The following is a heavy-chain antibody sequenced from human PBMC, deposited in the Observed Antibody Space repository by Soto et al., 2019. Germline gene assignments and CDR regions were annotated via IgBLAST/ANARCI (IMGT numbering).Heavy chain of an antibody. V-gene: IGHV1-69*19. CDR3: ARSRPKGSDFPCVTPGEALDV. J-gene: IGHJ3*01. CDR1: GGALSSSG. CDR2: VIPIFGTT. D-gene: IGHD7-27*01. Sequence: QVQLVQSGAELKKPGSSVRVSCKASGGALSSSGITWVRQAPGQGLEWVAGVIPIFGTTKNAPKIQVRVTVPADETTSTAYMEWRSLTSEDTAGYFCARSRPKGSDFPCVTPGEALDVCGQGTLVTVSS.